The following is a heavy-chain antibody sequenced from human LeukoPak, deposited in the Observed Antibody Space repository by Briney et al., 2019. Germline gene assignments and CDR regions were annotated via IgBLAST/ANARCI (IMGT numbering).Heavy chain of an antibody. J-gene: IGHJ3*02. CDR2: ISYDGSSK. Sequence: TGGSLRLSCEASGFTFSTYEMHWVRQAPGKGLEWVAVISYDGSSKYYADSVKGRFTIPRDNSKNTLYMEMNSLRTEDMAVYYCARDKDCGSTTCFNAFDIWGQGTMVTVSS. D-gene: IGHD2-2*01. CDR3: ARDKDCGSTTCFNAFDI. V-gene: IGHV3-30*04. CDR1: GFTFSTYE.